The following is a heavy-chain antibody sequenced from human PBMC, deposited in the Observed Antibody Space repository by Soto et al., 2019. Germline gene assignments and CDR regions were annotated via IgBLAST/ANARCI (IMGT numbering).Heavy chain of an antibody. CDR1: GYSFTNYW. V-gene: IGHV5-51*01. D-gene: IGHD3-16*01. J-gene: IGHJ6*04. CDR2: IYPGDSDT. Sequence: GESLKISCNATGYSFTNYWIGWVRQMPGKGREWMGTIYPGDSDTRYGPAFEGQVTISADKSITTAYLQWSSLKASDTDVYFCERGRHYFHSKICLGHYYYTLDVWGDGTTVTVSS. CDR3: ERGRHYFHSKICLGHYYYTLDV.